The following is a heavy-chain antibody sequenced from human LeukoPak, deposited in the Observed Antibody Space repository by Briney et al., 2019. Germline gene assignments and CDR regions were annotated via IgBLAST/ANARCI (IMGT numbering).Heavy chain of an antibody. CDR3: ARSPVVRGVIKFFDY. V-gene: IGHV4-28*01. D-gene: IGHD3-10*01. CDR2: IYYSGST. CDR1: GFTFSNAW. J-gene: IGHJ4*02. Sequence: LRLSCEASGFTFSNAWMNWVRQAPGKGLEWIGYIYYSGSTYYNPSLKSRVTMSVDTSENQFSLKLSSVTAVDTAVYYCARSPVVRGVIKFFDYWGQGTLVTVSS.